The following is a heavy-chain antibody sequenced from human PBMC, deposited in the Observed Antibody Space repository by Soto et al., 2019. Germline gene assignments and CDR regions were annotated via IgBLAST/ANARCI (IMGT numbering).Heavy chain of an antibody. J-gene: IGHJ3*02. CDR3: AKGGASSGWYSDAFDI. Sequence: GGSLRLSCAASGFTFSSYGMHWVRQAPGKGLEWVAVISYDGSNKYYADSVKGRFTISRDNSKNTLYLQMNSLRAEDTAVYYCAKGGASSGWYSDAFDIWGQGTMVTVSS. V-gene: IGHV3-30*18. CDR1: GFTFSSYG. CDR2: ISYDGSNK. D-gene: IGHD6-19*01.